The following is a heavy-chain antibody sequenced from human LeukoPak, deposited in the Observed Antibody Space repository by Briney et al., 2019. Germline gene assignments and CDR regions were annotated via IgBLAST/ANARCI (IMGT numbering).Heavy chain of an antibody. D-gene: IGHD6-19*01. CDR1: GFTLSSYW. CDR3: ARGARQWLVPDFDY. CDR2: IKQDGSEK. V-gene: IGHV3-7*01. J-gene: IGHJ4*02. Sequence: GGSLRLSCAASGFTLSSYWMSWVRQAPGKGLGWVANIKQDGSEKYYVDSVKGRFTISRDNANNSLYLQMNRLRGEDTAVYYCARGARQWLVPDFDYWGQGTLVTVSS.